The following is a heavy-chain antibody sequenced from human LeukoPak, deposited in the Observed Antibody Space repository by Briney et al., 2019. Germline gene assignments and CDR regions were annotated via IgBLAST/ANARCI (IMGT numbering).Heavy chain of an antibody. J-gene: IGHJ3*02. V-gene: IGHV3-74*01. CDR2: INSDGSST. CDR1: GVTFSRYW. Sequence: PGGSLRLSCVASGVTFSRYWMHWVRQVPEKGLVWVSHINSDGSSTSYADSVKGRFTISRDNAKNTLYLQMNSLRAEDTAVYYCARDVRTTGAFDIWGQGTMVTVSS. D-gene: IGHD4-17*01. CDR3: ARDVRTTGAFDI.